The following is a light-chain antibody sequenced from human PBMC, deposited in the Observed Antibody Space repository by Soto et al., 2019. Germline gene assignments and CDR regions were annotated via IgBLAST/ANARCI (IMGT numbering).Light chain of an antibody. CDR1: QGISNY. CDR2: AAS. Sequence: DIQMTQSPSYLSTSVGDRVTITCRASQGISNYLAWYQQKPGKVPKLLIYAASTLQSGVPSRFSGSGSGTDFTLTISSLQPEDVATYYCQKCGIAPFTFGGGTQVELK. CDR3: QKCGIAPFT. J-gene: IGKJ4*01. V-gene: IGKV1-27*01.